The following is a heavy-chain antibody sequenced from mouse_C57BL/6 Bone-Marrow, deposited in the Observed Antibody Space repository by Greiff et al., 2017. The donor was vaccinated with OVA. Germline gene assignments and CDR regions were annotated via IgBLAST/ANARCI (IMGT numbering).Heavy chain of an antibody. CDR3: AREGYGSSPYYFDY. J-gene: IGHJ2*01. Sequence: QVQLQQSGPELVKPGASVKISCKASGYTFTDYYINWVKQRPGQGLEWIGWIFPGSGSTYYNEKFKGKATLTVDKSSSTAYMLLSSLTSEDSAVYFCAREGYGSSPYYFDYWGQGTTLTVSS. CDR2: IFPGSGST. V-gene: IGHV1-75*01. D-gene: IGHD1-1*01. CDR1: GYTFTDYY.